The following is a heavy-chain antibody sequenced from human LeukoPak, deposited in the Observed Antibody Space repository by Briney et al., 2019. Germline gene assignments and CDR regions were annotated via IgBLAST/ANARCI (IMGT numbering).Heavy chain of an antibody. CDR2: IYYSGST. CDR3: ALTAGYYTNPRFDY. V-gene: IGHV4-59*01. CDR1: GFTFSAYA. J-gene: IGHJ4*02. D-gene: IGHD3-22*01. Sequence: PGGSLRLSCSASGFTFSAYAMHWIRQPPGKGLEWIGYIYYSGSTNYNPSLKSRVTISVDTSENQFSLKLSSVTAADTAVYYCALTAGYYTNPRFDYWGQGTLVTVSS.